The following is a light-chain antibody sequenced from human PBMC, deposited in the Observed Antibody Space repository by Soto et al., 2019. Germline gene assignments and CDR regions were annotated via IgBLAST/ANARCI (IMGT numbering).Light chain of an antibody. CDR2: EVS. Sequence: QSALTQPASVSGSPGQSITISCTGTSSDVGGYNYVSWYQQHPGNAPKLMIYEVSNRPSGVSDRFSGSKSGNTASLTISGLQAEDEADYYCSSYTVSSTWVFGGGTKLTVL. J-gene: IGLJ3*02. CDR3: SSYTVSSTWV. CDR1: SSDVGGYNY. V-gene: IGLV2-14*01.